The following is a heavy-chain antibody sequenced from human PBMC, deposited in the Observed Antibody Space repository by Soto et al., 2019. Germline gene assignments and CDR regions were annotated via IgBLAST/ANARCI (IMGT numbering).Heavy chain of an antibody. CDR2: IHHVGST. D-gene: IGHD1-26*01. V-gene: IGHV4-4*02. J-gene: IGHJ4*02. Sequence: QVQLQESGPGLVKPSGTLYLTCAVSVESISTNYWWSWVRQTPGKGLEWIGEIHHVGSTNYKESLRSRANISVYKTKNQFSLKLMAVSAADTAVYFCAVGSGTYWHSWGRGTLVTVSS. CDR3: AVGSGTYWHS. CDR1: VESISTNYW.